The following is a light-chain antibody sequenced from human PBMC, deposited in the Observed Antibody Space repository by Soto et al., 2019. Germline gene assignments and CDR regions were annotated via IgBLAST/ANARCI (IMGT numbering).Light chain of an antibody. CDR1: QSVGSRF. V-gene: IGKV3-20*01. CDR3: QQYGDSPWT. CDR2: SAS. J-gene: IGKJ1*01. Sequence: EIVLTQSPGTLSLSPGERATLSCRASQSVGSRFLAWYQQKPGQAPRLLIYSASSRATGIPDRFSGSGSGTDFTLTICRLEPEDFAVYSCQQYGDSPWTFGPGTKVDIK.